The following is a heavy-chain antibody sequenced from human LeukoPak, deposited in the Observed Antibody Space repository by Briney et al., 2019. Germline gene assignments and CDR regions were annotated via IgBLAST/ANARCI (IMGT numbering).Heavy chain of an antibody. Sequence: GGSLRLSCAASGFTFIDYGIHWGRQAPGQGLEWVALIWYDGSKKYYADSVKGRFTISRDNTKNTLYLKLNSLRPDDTAVYYCARAHSSSSTFDLWGQGTLVTVSS. J-gene: IGHJ4*02. CDR1: GFTFIDYG. D-gene: IGHD6-6*01. CDR3: ARAHSSSSTFDL. V-gene: IGHV3-33*01. CDR2: IWYDGSKK.